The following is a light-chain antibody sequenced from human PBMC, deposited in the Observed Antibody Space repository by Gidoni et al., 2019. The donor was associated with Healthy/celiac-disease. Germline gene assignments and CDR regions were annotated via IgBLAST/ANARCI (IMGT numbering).Light chain of an antibody. CDR1: SSNIGAGYD. Sequence: QSVLTQPPSVSGAPGQRVTISCTGSSSNIGAGYDVHWYQQLPGTAPKLLIYGNSHRPSGVPDRFSGSKSGTSASLAITGLQAEDEADDYCQSYDSSLSGSKVFGGGTKLTVL. CDR3: QSYDSSLSGSKV. V-gene: IGLV1-40*01. J-gene: IGLJ2*01. CDR2: GNS.